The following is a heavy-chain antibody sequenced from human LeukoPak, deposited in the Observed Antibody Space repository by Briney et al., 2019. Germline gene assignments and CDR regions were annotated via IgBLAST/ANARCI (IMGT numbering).Heavy chain of an antibody. CDR2: IFASGST. Sequence: SETLSLTCAVYGGSFSNYYWSWIRQSPGKGLEWIGRIFASGSTKYNPSLKSRVTMSVETSKNQFSLKLSSVTAADTAVYYCAREGSAFDIWGQGTMVTVSS. J-gene: IGHJ3*02. V-gene: IGHV4-59*10. CDR3: AREGSAFDI. CDR1: GGSFSNYY.